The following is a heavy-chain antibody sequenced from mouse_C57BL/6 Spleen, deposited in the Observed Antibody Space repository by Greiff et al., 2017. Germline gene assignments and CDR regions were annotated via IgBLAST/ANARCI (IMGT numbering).Heavy chain of an antibody. D-gene: IGHD1-1*01. J-gene: IGHJ4*01. CDR1: GYTFTDYN. Sequence: EVHLVESGPELVKPGASVKIPCKASGYTFTDYNMDWVKQSHGKSLEWIGDINPNNGGTIYNQKFKGKATLTVDKSSSTAYMELRSLTSEDTAVYYCARSYGSSYRYYAMDYWGQGTSVTVSS. CDR3: ARSYGSSYRYYAMDY. V-gene: IGHV1-18*01. CDR2: INPNNGGT.